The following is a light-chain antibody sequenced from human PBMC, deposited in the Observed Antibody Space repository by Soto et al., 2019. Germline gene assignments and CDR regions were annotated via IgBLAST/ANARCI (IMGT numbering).Light chain of an antibody. CDR1: QDISKH. Sequence: DIQMTQAPSSLSASVGARVTITCRASQDISKHLAWYQQRPGQLPNLLIYATSTLETGVPSRFSGGVSGTDFTLTISSLEPEDVATYYCQKYDRAPFTFGPGTKVEMK. V-gene: IGKV1-27*01. J-gene: IGKJ3*01. CDR2: ATS. CDR3: QKYDRAPFT.